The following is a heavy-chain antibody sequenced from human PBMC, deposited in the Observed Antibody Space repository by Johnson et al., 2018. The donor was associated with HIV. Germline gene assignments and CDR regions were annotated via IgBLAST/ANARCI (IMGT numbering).Heavy chain of an antibody. V-gene: IGHV3-30*03. CDR1: QFTFSSYY. D-gene: IGHD3-10*01. CDR2: IAHDGSIK. J-gene: IGHJ3*01. Sequence: QVQLVESGGGLVKPGGSLRLSCAASQFTFSSYYMNCVRQAPGKGLEWVAFIAHDGSIKHYADSVKGRFTMSRDNSKNSLYVQMNSLRPEDTAVYYCARGGDVVWFGEFPGAFDVWGQGTMVTVSS. CDR3: ARGGDVVWFGEFPGAFDV.